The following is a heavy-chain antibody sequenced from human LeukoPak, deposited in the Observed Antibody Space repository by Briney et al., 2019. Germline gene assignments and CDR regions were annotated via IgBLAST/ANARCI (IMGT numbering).Heavy chain of an antibody. CDR2: MNPNSGNT. CDR3: ARGTARDYGSGSAWFYP. V-gene: IGHV1-8*01. D-gene: IGHD3-10*01. CDR1: GYTFTSYD. J-gene: IGHJ5*02. Sequence: GASVKVSCKASGYTFTSYDINWVRQVTGQGLEWMGWMNPNSGNTGYAQKFQGRVTMTRNTSISTAYMELSRLRSEDTAVYYCARGTARDYGSGSAWFYPWGQGNGVPVSA.